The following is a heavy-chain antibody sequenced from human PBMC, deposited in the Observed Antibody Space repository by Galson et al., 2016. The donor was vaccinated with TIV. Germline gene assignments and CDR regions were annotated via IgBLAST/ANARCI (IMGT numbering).Heavy chain of an antibody. D-gene: IGHD2-21*01. J-gene: IGHJ6*02. CDR2: IYSDGST. CDR1: GFTVSDNY. Sequence: SLRLSCAASGFTVSDNYMTWVRRAPGKGLEWVSMIYSDGSTYYADSVKGRFTTSRDNSKNTLYLQMNRLRVEDTAVYYCARERRYCGNECYLYYYYGTDVWGPGTTVTVSS. V-gene: IGHV3-66*02. CDR3: ARERRYCGNECYLYYYYGTDV.